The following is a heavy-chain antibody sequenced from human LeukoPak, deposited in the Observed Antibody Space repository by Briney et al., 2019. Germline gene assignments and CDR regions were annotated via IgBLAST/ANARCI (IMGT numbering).Heavy chain of an antibody. CDR3: ARELSGDGSGSWADY. CDR1: GYSISSGYY. CDR2: IYHSGST. J-gene: IGHJ4*02. V-gene: IGHV4-38-2*02. Sequence: SETLSLTCTVSGYSISSGYYWGWIRQPPGKGLEWIGSIYHSGSTYYNPSLKSRVTISVDTPKNQFSLKLSSVTAADTAVYYCARELSGDGSGSWADYWGQGTLVTVSS. D-gene: IGHD3-10*01.